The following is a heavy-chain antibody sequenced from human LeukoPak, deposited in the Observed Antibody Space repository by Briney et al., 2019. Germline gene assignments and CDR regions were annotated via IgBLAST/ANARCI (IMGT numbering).Heavy chain of an antibody. J-gene: IGHJ4*02. D-gene: IGHD6-19*01. Sequence: SETLSLTCTVSGGSISSSSYYWGWIRQPPGKGLEWIGSIYXXGXXXXXPXXXXRVTISVDTSKNQFSLKLSSVTAADTAMYYXXRXYXSGXPDYWGQGTLVTVSS. CDR2: IYXXGXX. CDR3: XRXYXSGXPDY. CDR1: GGSISSSSYY. V-gene: IGHV4-39*07.